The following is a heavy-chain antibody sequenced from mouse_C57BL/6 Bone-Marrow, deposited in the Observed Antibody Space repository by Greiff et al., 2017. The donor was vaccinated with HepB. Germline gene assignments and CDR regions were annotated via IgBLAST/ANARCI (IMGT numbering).Heavy chain of an antibody. D-gene: IGHD2-12*01. CDR3: ARFCYGFAY. J-gene: IGHJ3*01. Sequence: QVQLQQPGAELVMPGASVKLSCKASGYTFTSYWMHWVKQRPGQGLEWIGEIDPSDSYTNYNQKFKGKSTLTVDKSSSTAYMQLSSLTSEDSAVYYGARFCYGFAYWGQGTLVTVSA. CDR2: IDPSDSYT. V-gene: IGHV1-69*01. CDR1: GYTFTSYW.